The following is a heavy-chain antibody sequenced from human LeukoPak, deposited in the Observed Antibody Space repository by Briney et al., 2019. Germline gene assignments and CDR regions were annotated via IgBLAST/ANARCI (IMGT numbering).Heavy chain of an antibody. D-gene: IGHD5-18*01. CDR3: ARGKTWIQLWLFDP. J-gene: IGHJ5*02. V-gene: IGHV4-30-4*08. CDR1: GFTFSSYS. Sequence: LRLSCAASGFTFSSYSMNWVRQAPGKGLEWIGYIYYSGSTYYNPSLKSRVTISVDTSKNQFSLKLSSVTAADTAVYYCARGKTWIQLWLFDPWGQGTLVTVSS. CDR2: IYYSGST.